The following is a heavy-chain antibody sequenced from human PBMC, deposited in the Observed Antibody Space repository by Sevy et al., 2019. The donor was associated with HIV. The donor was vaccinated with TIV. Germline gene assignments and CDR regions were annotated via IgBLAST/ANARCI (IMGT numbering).Heavy chain of an antibody. D-gene: IGHD2-21*02. V-gene: IGHV3-11*01. Sequence: GGSLRLSCAASGFTFSDYYMSWIRQAPGKGLEWVSYISSSGSTIYYADSVKGRFTISRDNAKNSLYLQMNSLRAEDTAVYYCARGAEEHIVVVTTGFFDYWGQGTLVTVSS. CDR2: ISSSGSTI. CDR3: ARGAEEHIVVVTTGFFDY. CDR1: GFTFSDYY. J-gene: IGHJ4*02.